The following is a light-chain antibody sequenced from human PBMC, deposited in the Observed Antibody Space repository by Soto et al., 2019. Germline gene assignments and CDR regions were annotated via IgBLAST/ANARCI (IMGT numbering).Light chain of an antibody. J-gene: IGKJ5*01. CDR2: AAS. CDR1: QGISSW. CDR3: QQYNSYPLT. V-gene: IGKV1D-16*01. Sequence: DIQMTQSPSSLSASVGGRVTITRRATQGISSWLAWYQQKPDKAPKPLIYAASSLPSGVPSRFSGSGSGTDFTLTISSLQPEDFATYYCQQYNSYPLTFGQGTRLEIK.